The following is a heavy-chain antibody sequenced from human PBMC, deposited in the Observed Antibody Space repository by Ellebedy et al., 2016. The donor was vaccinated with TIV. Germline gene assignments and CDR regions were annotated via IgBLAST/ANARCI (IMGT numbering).Heavy chain of an antibody. J-gene: IGHJ4*02. V-gene: IGHV3-64D*06. D-gene: IGHD5-18*01. CDR2: IYSKGGST. CDR3: VKPAGYSFGWRYFDL. CDR1: GFIFSSYG. Sequence: GESLKISXSASGFIFSSYGMHWVRQAPGKGLEYVSGIYSKGGSTNYADSVKGRFTVSRDNSNNTLFLQMSRLRPDDSGLYFCVKPAGYSFGWRYFDLWGQGTLVSVSS.